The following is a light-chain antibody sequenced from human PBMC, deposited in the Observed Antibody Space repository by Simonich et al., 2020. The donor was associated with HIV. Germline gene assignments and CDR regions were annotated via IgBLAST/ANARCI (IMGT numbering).Light chain of an antibody. Sequence: DIQMTQSPSSLSASVGDRVTITCRASQCISNSLAWYQQKPGKAPKLLLYDASRLESGIPARFSGSGSGTDYTLTISSLQPEDFATYYCQQYDSTPLWAFGQGTKVEIK. J-gene: IGKJ1*01. CDR1: QCISNS. CDR3: QQYDSTPLWA. V-gene: IGKV1-NL1*01. CDR2: DAS.